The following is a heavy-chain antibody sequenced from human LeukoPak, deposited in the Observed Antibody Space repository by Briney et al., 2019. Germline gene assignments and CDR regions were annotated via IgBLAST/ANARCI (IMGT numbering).Heavy chain of an antibody. D-gene: IGHD6-13*01. V-gene: IGHV1-46*01. J-gene: IGHJ4*02. CDR3: ARDQLAASWYAFDY. CDR2: INPGGGGT. Sequence: GASVKVSCKASGYTFTSYYMHWVRQAPGQGLEWMGIINPGGGGTSYAQKFQGRVTMTRDTSTSTLYMELSSLTSEDTAVYYCARDQLAASWYAFDYWGQGTLVTVSS. CDR1: GYTFTSYY.